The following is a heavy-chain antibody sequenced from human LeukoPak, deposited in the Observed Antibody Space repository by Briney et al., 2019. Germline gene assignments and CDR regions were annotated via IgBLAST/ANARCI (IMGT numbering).Heavy chain of an antibody. CDR1: GFTFSSYA. D-gene: IGHD3-16*01. J-gene: IGHJ4*02. Sequence: GGSLRLSCAASGFTFSSYAMSWVCQAPGKGLEWVSAISGSGGSTYYADSVKGRFIVSRDSSRNTLFLHLRSLRPEDTGVYYCARGSGYFDHWGQGTLVTVSS. CDR3: ARGSGYFDH. V-gene: IGHV3-23*01. CDR2: ISGSGGST.